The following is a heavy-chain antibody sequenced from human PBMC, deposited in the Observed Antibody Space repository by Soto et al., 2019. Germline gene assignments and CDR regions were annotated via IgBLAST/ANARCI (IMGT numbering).Heavy chain of an antibody. V-gene: IGHV1-18*01. CDR1: GYTFTSYV. J-gene: IGHJ4*02. D-gene: IGHD2-21*01. Sequence: QVQLVQSGAEVKKPGASVKVSCKASGYTFTSYVISWVRQPPGQGLEWMGWMSAYNGKTKNAKKLRGRVTMTTDTSTSTAYMELRSLRSDDTGVYSCARHSPPADYWGQGTLVTVSS. CDR2: MSAYNGKT. CDR3: ARHSPPADY.